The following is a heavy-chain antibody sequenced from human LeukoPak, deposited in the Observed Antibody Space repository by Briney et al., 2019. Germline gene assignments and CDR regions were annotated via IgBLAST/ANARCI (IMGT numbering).Heavy chain of an antibody. V-gene: IGHV1-69*02. CDR1: GGTFNTYS. D-gene: IGHD4-17*01. CDR3: AGLRYTYGDVWFAP. Sequence: SVKRSCKASGGTFNTYSITWVRQAPGQGLEWMGRIIPILGLANYAQKFQSRVTLTADKSTNTAYMEVTSLRSEDTAVYYCAGLRYTYGDVWFAPGGQGTMVTVSS. CDR2: IIPILGLA. J-gene: IGHJ5*02.